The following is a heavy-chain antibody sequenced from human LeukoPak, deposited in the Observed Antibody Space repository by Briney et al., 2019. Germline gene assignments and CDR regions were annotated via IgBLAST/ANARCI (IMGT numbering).Heavy chain of an antibody. CDR1: GYTFTSYD. CDR3: ARECPDYYDSSGYPNPLDY. Sequence: ASVKVSCKASGYTFTSYDINWVRQATGQGLEWMGWMNPNSGGTNYAQKFQGWVTMTRDTSISTAYMELSRLRSDDTAVYYCARECPDYYDSSGYPNPLDYWGQGTLVTVSS. D-gene: IGHD3-22*01. CDR2: MNPNSGGT. J-gene: IGHJ4*02. V-gene: IGHV1-2*04.